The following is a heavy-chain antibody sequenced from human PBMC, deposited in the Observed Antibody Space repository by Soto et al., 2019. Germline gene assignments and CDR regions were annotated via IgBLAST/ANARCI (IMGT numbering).Heavy chain of an antibody. D-gene: IGHD3-3*01. CDR2: ISYDGSNK. J-gene: IGHJ5*02. V-gene: IGHV3-30*18. CDR3: ANEALAFWRGYTGMSWFDL. CDR1: GFTFSSYG. Sequence: QVQLVESGGGVVQPGRSLRLSCAASGFTFSSYGMHWVRQAPGKGLEWVAVISYDGSNKYYADSVKGRFTISRDNSKNTLYLQMTSLRAEDTAVYCCANEALAFWRGYTGMSWFDLWGKGPLVTVSS.